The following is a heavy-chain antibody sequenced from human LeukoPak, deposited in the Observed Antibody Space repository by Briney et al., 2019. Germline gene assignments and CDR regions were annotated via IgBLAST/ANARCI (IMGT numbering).Heavy chain of an antibody. CDR1: GYTLTELS. CDR3: ATSSPLIYRSGWYVGAFDI. CDR2: FDPEDGET. V-gene: IGHV1-24*01. D-gene: IGHD6-19*01. J-gene: IGHJ3*02. Sequence: ASVKVSCKVSGYTLTELSMHWVRQAPGKGLEWMGGFDPEDGETIYAQKFQGRVTMTEDTSTDTAYMELSSLRSEDTAVYYCATSSPLIYRSGWYVGAFDIWGQGTMVTVSS.